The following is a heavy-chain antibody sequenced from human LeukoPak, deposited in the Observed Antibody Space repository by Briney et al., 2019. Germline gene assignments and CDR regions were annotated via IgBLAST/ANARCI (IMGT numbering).Heavy chain of an antibody. Sequence: ASVKVSCKASGYTFTSHYMHWVRQAPGQGLEWMGIINPSGGSTSYAQKFQGRVTMTRDMSTSPVYMELSSLRSEDTAVYYCARDAHYYYYMDVWGKGTTVTVSS. CDR2: INPSGGST. CDR1: GYTFTSHY. V-gene: IGHV1-46*01. CDR3: ARDAHYYYYMDV. J-gene: IGHJ6*03.